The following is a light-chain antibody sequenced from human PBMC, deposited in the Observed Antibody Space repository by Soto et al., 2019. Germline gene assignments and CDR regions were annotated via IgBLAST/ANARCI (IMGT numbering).Light chain of an antibody. CDR3: QVWDSDSYHVV. V-gene: IGLV3-21*04. CDR1: NIGSNN. Sequence: SYELTQPPSVSVAPGKTAKITCGGNNIGSNNVHWYQQKPGQAPVLVIYYDSDRPSGIPERFSGSNSGNTATLTLSRVEAGDEADYYCQVWDSDSYHVVFGVGTKLTVL. CDR2: YDS. J-gene: IGLJ2*01.